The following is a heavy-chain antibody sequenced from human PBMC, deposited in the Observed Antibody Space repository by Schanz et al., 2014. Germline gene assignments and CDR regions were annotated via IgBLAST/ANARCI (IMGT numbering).Heavy chain of an antibody. CDR2: MNPNSGNP. Sequence: QVQLVQSGPEVKKPGSSVKVSCQAFGDTFSKYNIMWVRQVPGQGLEWLGWMNPNSGNPGFAQKFRGRVTMTRNTFMSADYIELHILTSEDTTVYYGARDGVDAAAGGNYWGQGTLXTVSS. CDR1: GDTFSKYN. D-gene: IGHD6-13*01. V-gene: IGHV1-8*01. J-gene: IGHJ4*02. CDR3: ARDGVDAAAGGNY.